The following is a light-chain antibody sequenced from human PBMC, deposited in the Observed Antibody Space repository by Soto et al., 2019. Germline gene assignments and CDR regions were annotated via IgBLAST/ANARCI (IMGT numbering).Light chain of an antibody. Sequence: DIQMTQSPSSLSASIGDRVTITCRASQAIRNNVGWYQQHPGKAPKRLIYAASDLESGVPSRFSGSASGTEFTLTISSLQPEALATYYCLQQSSYPQTFGQGTRVEIK. CDR1: QAIRNN. V-gene: IGKV1-17*01. CDR2: AAS. CDR3: LQQSSYPQT. J-gene: IGKJ1*01.